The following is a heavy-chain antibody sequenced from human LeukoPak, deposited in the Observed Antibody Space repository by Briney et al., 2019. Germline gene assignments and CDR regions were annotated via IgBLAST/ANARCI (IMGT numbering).Heavy chain of an antibody. J-gene: IGHJ4*02. Sequence: SETLSLTCAVYGGSFSGYYWSWIRQPPGEGLEWIGEINHSGSTNYNPSLKSRVTISVDTSKNQFSLKLSSVTAADTAVYYCARARIAARFGYFDYWGQGTLVTVSS. D-gene: IGHD6-6*01. V-gene: IGHV4-34*01. CDR2: INHSGST. CDR3: ARARIAARFGYFDY. CDR1: GGSFSGYY.